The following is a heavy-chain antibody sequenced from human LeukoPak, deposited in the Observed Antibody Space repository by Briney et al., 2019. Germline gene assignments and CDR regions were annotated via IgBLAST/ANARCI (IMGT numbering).Heavy chain of an antibody. CDR3: ARDTEAYYFDY. V-gene: IGHV1-3*01. CDR2: INAGNGNT. Sequence: VASVNVSCKASGYTFTSYAMHWVRQAPGQRLEWMGWINAGNGNTKYSQKFQGRVTITRDTSASTAYMELSSLRSEDTAVYYCARDTEAYYFDYWGQGTLVTVSS. CDR1: GYTFTSYA. J-gene: IGHJ4*02.